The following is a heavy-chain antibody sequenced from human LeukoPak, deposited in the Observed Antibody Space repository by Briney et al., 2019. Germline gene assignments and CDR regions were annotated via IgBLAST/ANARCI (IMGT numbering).Heavy chain of an antibody. CDR1: GGSFSGYY. D-gene: IGHD3-16*02. Sequence: PSVTLSLTCAVYGGSFSGYYWSWIRQPPGKGLEWIGEINHSGSTNYNPSLKSRVTISVDTSKNQFSLKLSSVTAADTAVYYCARGLYYDYVWGSYRYSYYFDYWGQGTLVTVSS. CDR3: ARGLYYDYVWGSYRYSYYFDY. V-gene: IGHV4-34*01. CDR2: INHSGST. J-gene: IGHJ4*02.